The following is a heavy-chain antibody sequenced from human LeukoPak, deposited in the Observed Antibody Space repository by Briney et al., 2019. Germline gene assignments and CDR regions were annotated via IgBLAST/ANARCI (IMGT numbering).Heavy chain of an antibody. Sequence: SQTLSLTCALSGDSVSSNSAAWNWIRQSPSRGLEWLGRTYHRSKWYNDYAVSVKSRITINPDTSKNQFSLQLNSVTPEDTAVYYCARTYIRSSSCWTLDYWGQGTLVTVSS. CDR2: TYHRSKWYN. CDR3: ARTYIRSSSCWTLDY. CDR1: GDSVSSNSAA. D-gene: IGHD6-13*01. J-gene: IGHJ4*02. V-gene: IGHV6-1*01.